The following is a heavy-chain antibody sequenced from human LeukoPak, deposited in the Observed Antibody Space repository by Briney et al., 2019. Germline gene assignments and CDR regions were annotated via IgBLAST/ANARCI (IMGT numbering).Heavy chain of an antibody. Sequence: GGSLRLSCAASGFTFSSYEMNWVRQAPGKGLEWVSYISSSGSTIYYADSVKGRFTISRDNAKNSLYLQMNSLRAEDTAVYYCARGPGGSSWAPGPFDYWGQGTLVTVSS. J-gene: IGHJ4*02. V-gene: IGHV3-48*03. CDR1: GFTFSSYE. CDR2: ISSSGSTI. D-gene: IGHD6-13*01. CDR3: ARGPGGSSWAPGPFDY.